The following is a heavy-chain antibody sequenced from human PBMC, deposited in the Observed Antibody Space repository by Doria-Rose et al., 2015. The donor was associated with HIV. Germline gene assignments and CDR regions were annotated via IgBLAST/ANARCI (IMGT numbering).Heavy chain of an antibody. CDR2: ISGRASST. CDR3: AKIYDSSGYYDQ. V-gene: IGHV3-23*01. Sequence: LEWVSTISGRASSTYHADFVKGRFTTSRDNSKNTLYLQVNSLRAEDTAVYYCAKIYDSSGYYDQWGQGTLVTVSS. J-gene: IGHJ4*02. D-gene: IGHD3-22*01.